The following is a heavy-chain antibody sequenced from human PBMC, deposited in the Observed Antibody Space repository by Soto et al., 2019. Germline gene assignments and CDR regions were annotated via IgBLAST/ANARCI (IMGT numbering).Heavy chain of an antibody. CDR2: INHSGST. CDR1: GGSFSGYY. Sequence: SETLSLTCAVYGGSFSGYYWSWIRQPPGKGLEWIGEINHSGSTNYNPSLKSRVTISVDTSKNQFSLKLSSVTAADTAVYYCARGLVDYDILTGYYTENYFDYWGQGTLVTVSS. V-gene: IGHV4-34*01. J-gene: IGHJ4*02. D-gene: IGHD3-9*01. CDR3: ARGLVDYDILTGYYTENYFDY.